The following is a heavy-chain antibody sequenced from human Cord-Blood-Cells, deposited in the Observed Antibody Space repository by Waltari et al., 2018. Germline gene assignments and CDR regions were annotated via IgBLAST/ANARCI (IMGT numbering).Heavy chain of an antibody. J-gene: IGHJ4*02. CDR2: IYYSGST. V-gene: IGHV4-31*02. Sequence: GGSISSGGYYWSWIRQHPGKGLEWIGYIYYSGSTYYNPSLKSRVTISVDTSKNQFSLKLSSVTAADTAVYYCARGSSWYYFDYWGQGTLVTVSS. CDR1: GGSISSGGYY. CDR3: ARGSSWYYFDY. D-gene: IGHD6-13*01.